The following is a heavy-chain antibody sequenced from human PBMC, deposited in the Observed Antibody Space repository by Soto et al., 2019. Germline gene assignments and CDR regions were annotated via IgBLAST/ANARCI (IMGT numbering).Heavy chain of an antibody. CDR3: ASMSPTVFPAFHI. V-gene: IGHV4-30-2*01. CDR1: GGSISSAGYS. J-gene: IGHJ3*02. Sequence: QLQLQESGSGLVKPSQTLSLTCAVSGGSISSAGYSWSWIRQPPGKGLEWIGYIYHSGSTYCNPSLKSRVTISVDRSKNQFSLYLSSVTAADTAVYYWASMSPTVFPAFHIWGQGTVVTVSS. D-gene: IGHD4-17*01. CDR2: IYHSGST.